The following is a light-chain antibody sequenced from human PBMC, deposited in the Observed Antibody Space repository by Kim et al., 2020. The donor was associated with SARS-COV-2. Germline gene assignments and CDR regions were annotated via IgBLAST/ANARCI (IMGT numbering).Light chain of an antibody. Sequence: QPTTLTYPRKSNNVGSQREAWRQQHQGNPPKPLSYRNNNRPSGISERLSASRSGNTASLTITGLQPEDEADYYCSAWDSSLSAWVFGGGTKVTVL. CDR2: RNN. J-gene: IGLJ3*02. V-gene: IGLV10-54*01. CDR3: SAWDSSLSAWV. CDR1: SNNVGSQR.